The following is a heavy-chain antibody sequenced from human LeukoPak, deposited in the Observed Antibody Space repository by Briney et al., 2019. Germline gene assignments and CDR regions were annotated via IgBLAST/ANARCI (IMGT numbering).Heavy chain of an antibody. CDR2: ISGSGGST. CDR3: AKALYGSGSTMDC. V-gene: IGHV3-23*01. J-gene: IGHJ4*02. Sequence: GGSLRLSCAASGFTFSSNAMSWVRQAPGKGLEWVSAISGSGGSTYYADSVKGRFTISRDNSKNTLYLQMNSLRAEDTAVYYCAKALYGSGSTMDCWGQGTLVTVSS. CDR1: GFTFSSNA. D-gene: IGHD3-10*01.